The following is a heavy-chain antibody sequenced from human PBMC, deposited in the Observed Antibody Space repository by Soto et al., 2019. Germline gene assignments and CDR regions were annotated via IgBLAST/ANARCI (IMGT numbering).Heavy chain of an antibody. Sequence: GGSLRLSCAASGFTFSYYYMSWIRQSPGKGLEWVSYISSSGSTIYYADSVKGRFTISRDNAKNSLYLQMNSLRAEDTAVYYCARDTPVFDWSPYYYYGMDVWGQGTTVTVSS. CDR1: GFTFSYYY. CDR2: ISSSGSTI. J-gene: IGHJ6*02. D-gene: IGHD3-9*01. CDR3: ARDTPVFDWSPYYYYGMDV. V-gene: IGHV3-11*01.